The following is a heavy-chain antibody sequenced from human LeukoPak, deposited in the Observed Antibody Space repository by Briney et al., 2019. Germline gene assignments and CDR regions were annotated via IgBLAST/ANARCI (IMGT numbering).Heavy chain of an antibody. V-gene: IGHV3-23*01. J-gene: IGHJ4*02. Sequence: GGSLRLSCAASGFTFDDYAMHWVRQAPGKGLEWVSAISGSGGSTYYADSVKGRFTISRDNSKNTLCLQMNSLRAEDTAVYYCAKDEPFQLVYWGQGTLVTVSS. CDR3: AKDEPFQLVY. CDR1: GFTFDDYA. CDR2: ISGSGGST.